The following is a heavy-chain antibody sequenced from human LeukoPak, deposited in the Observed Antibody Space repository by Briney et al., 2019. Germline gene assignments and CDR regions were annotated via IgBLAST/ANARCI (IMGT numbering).Heavy chain of an antibody. J-gene: IGHJ4*02. Sequence: PGGSLRLSCTASGFTFGDYAMSWVRQAPGKGLEWVSYISNSGSTIYYADSVKGRFTISRDNAKNSLYLQMNSLRVEDTAVYYCARDPGSTWPFDSWGQGTLVTVSS. CDR2: ISNSGSTI. D-gene: IGHD6-13*01. CDR1: GFTFGDYA. CDR3: ARDPGSTWPFDS. V-gene: IGHV3-48*03.